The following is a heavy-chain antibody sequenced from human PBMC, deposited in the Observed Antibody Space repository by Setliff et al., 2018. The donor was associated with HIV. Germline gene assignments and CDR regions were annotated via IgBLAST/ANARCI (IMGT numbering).Heavy chain of an antibody. CDR2: IYYSGST. V-gene: IGHV4-39*01. J-gene: IGHJ4*02. CDR1: GGSISSSSYY. CDR3: ARGGGAVAGPFDY. D-gene: IGHD6-19*01. Sequence: SETLSLTCTVSGGSISSSSYYWGWIRQPPGKGLEWIGNIYYSGSTYYNPSLKSRVAISIDTSMSQFSLKLSSVTAADTTVYYCARGGGAVAGPFDYWGQGALVTVSS.